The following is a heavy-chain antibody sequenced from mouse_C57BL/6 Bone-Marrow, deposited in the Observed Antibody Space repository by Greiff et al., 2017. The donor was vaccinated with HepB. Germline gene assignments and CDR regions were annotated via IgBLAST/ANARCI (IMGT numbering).Heavy chain of an antibody. D-gene: IGHD6-2*01. CDR3: ARSLLQRDY. CDR1: GYTFTSYW. CDR2: IDPSDSYT. V-gene: IGHV1-50*01. J-gene: IGHJ4*01. Sequence: QVQLQQPGAELVKPGASVKLSCKASGYTFTSYWMQWVKQRPGQGLEWIGEIDPSDSYTNYNQKFKGKATLTVDTSSSTAYMQLSSLTSEDSAVYYCARSLLQRDYWGQGTSVTVSS.